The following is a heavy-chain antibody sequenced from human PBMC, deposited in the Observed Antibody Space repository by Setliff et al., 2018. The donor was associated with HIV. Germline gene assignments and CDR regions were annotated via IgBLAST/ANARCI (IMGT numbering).Heavy chain of an antibody. CDR1: GFTVSSHY. J-gene: IGHJ4*02. CDR2: IYSDGST. D-gene: IGHD2-2*01. CDR3: ARLRLFSSALDY. V-gene: IGHV3-66*02. Sequence: PGGSLRLFCAASGFTVSSHYMSWVRQAPGKGLEWVSTIYSDGSTYHADSVKGRFTLSRDNSKNTLFLQMNSLRPEDAAVFYCARLRLFSSALDYWGQGTLVTVSS.